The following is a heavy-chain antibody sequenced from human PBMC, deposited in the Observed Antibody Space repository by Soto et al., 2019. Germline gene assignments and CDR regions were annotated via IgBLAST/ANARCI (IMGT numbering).Heavy chain of an antibody. CDR1: GFTFSTYA. V-gene: IGHV3-23*01. D-gene: IGHD3-22*01. CDR2: ISSSGGST. J-gene: IGHJ4*01. CDR3: AKVCYDSSGYYYGGFDY. Sequence: PGGSLRLSCAASGFTFSTYAMSWVRQAPGKGLEWVSAISSSGGSTYYADSVRGRFTISSDNSNNTLYLQMNSLRAEATAVYYCAKVCYDSSGYYYGGFDYWGQGTLVTVSS.